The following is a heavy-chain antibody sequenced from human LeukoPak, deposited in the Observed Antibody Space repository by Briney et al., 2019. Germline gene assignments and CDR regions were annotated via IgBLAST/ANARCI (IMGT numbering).Heavy chain of an antibody. CDR3: ARHTSGIYIPDGALEI. D-gene: IGHD1-26*01. J-gene: IGHJ3*02. Sequence: ASVKVSCKASGYTFTSYGISWVRQAPGQGLEWMGWISAYNGNTNYAQKLQGRVTMTTDTSTSTAYMELSSLKSDDTAVYFCARHTSGIYIPDGALEIWGQGTMVTVSS. V-gene: IGHV1-18*01. CDR1: GYTFTSYG. CDR2: ISAYNGNT.